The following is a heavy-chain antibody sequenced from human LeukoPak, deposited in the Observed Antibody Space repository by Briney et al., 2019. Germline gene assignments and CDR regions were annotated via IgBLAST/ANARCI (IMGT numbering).Heavy chain of an antibody. J-gene: IGHJ4*02. CDR1: GYTLTELS. V-gene: IGHV1-24*01. CDR3: ALQHSSGWYGNFVY. CDR2: FDPEDGET. Sequence: ASVNVSCKVSGYTLTELSMHWVRQAPGKGLEWMGGFDPEDGETIYAQKFQGRVTMTEDTSTDTAYMELSSLRSEDTAVYYCALQHSSGWYGNFVYWGQGTLVTVSS. D-gene: IGHD6-19*01.